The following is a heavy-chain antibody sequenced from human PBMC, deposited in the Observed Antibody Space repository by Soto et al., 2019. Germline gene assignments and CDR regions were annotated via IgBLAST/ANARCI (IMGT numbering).Heavy chain of an antibody. CDR2: INAGNGNT. V-gene: IGHV1-3*01. J-gene: IGHJ4*02. D-gene: IGHD6-13*01. CDR3: ARDSASSWSLDHLFDY. CDR1: GYTFTSNA. Sequence: ASVKVSCKASGYTFTSNAMHWVRQAPGQRLEWMGWINAGNGNTKYSQKFQGRVTITRDTSASTAYMELSSLRSEDTAVFSCARDSASSWSLDHLFDYWGQGTLVTVSS.